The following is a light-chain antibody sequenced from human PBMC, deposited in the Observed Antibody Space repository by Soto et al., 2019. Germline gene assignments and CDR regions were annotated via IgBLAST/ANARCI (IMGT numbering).Light chain of an antibody. V-gene: IGKV3D-20*02. CDR1: QSVNNNY. Sequence: EIVLMQSPGTLSLSPGEGATLSCRASQSVNNNYLAWYQQKPGQAPTVLIFDTSNRATGIPARFSGSGSGTDFTLTISSLEPEDFAVYYCQQRSSWPFTFGPGTKVDIK. CDR2: DTS. CDR3: QQRSSWPFT. J-gene: IGKJ3*01.